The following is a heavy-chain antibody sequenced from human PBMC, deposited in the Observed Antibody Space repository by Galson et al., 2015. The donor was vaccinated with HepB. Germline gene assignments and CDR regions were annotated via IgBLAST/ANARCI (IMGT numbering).Heavy chain of an antibody. CDR1: GFTFSSYE. D-gene: IGHD5-12*01. CDR3: ATHWTGYSTV. CDR2: ISSGGSTI. V-gene: IGHV3-48*03. J-gene: IGHJ4*02. Sequence: SLRLSCAASGFTFSSYEMIWVRQAPGKGLEWVSYISSGGSTIYYADSVKGRFTISRDNTKNSLYLQVNSLRAEDTAVYYCATHWTGYSTVWGQGTLVTVSS.